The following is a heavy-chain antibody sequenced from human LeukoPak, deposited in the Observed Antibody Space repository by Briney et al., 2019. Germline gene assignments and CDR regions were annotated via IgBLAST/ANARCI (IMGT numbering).Heavy chain of an antibody. CDR2: ISGHGRVP. CDR1: GVIFNRYW. V-gene: IGHV3-74*01. J-gene: IGHJ5*02. Sequence: GGSLRLSCAASGVIFNRYWMRGGRDGPGEVLVWLAHISGHGRVPHYADSVNGRFIISRDNAHKIVYLQMNTLMPEATALYYCVIVWQNWTWGQGTLVTVSS. D-gene: IGHD1-1*01. CDR3: VIVWQNWT.